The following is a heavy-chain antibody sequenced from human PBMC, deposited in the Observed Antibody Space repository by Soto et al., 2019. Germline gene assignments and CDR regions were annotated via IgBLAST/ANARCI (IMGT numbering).Heavy chain of an antibody. J-gene: IGHJ6*02. CDR2: ISAYNGNT. CDR3: ARSRVVAAAVYYYGMDV. Sequence: ASVKVSCMASGYTFTSYGISWVRQAPGQGLEWMGWISAYNGNTNYAQKLQGRVTMTTDTSTSTAYMELRSLRSDDTAVYYCARSRVVAAAVYYYGMDVWGQGTTVTVSS. CDR1: GYTFTSYG. V-gene: IGHV1-18*01. D-gene: IGHD6-13*01.